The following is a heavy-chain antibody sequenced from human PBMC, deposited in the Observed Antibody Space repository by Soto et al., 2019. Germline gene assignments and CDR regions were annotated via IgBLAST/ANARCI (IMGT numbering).Heavy chain of an antibody. Sequence: SETLSLTCAVYGGSFSGYYWSWIRQPPGKGLEWIGEINHSGSTNYNPSLKSRVTISVDTSKNQFSLKLSSVTAADTAVYYCARYSSSSVWFDPWGQGTLVTAPQ. D-gene: IGHD6-6*01. V-gene: IGHV4-34*01. CDR1: GGSFSGYY. CDR3: ARYSSSSVWFDP. CDR2: INHSGST. J-gene: IGHJ5*02.